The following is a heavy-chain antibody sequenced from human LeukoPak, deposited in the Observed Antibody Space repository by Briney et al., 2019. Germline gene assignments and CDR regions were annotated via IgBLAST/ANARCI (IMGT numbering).Heavy chain of an antibody. Sequence: GGSLRLSCAASGFTFSSYSMNWVRQAPGKGLEWVSSISSSSSYIYYADSVKGRFTISRDNAKNPLYLQMNSLRAEDTAVYYCAGGVAVDTGVDYWGQGTLVTVSS. CDR3: AGGVAVDTGVDY. CDR1: GFTFSSYS. D-gene: IGHD5-18*01. CDR2: ISSSSSYI. J-gene: IGHJ4*02. V-gene: IGHV3-21*01.